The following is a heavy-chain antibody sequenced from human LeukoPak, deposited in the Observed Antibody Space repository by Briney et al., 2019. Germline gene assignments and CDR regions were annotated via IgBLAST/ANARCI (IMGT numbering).Heavy chain of an antibody. CDR1: GYTVTGYY. J-gene: IGHJ6*03. Sequence: ASVKVSCKASGYTVTGYYMHWVRQAPGQGLEWMGWINPNSGGTNYAQKFQGRVTMTRDTSISTAYMELSRLRSDDTAVYYCARAGVTATLLYYYYYMDVWGKGTTVTVSS. D-gene: IGHD2-21*02. CDR3: ARAGVTATLLYYYYYMDV. V-gene: IGHV1-2*02. CDR2: INPNSGGT.